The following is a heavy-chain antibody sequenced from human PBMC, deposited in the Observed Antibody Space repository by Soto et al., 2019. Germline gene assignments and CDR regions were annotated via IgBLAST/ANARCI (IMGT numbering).Heavy chain of an antibody. J-gene: IGHJ4*02. V-gene: IGHV4-31*03. CDR3: ARIGYSQKKRYYFDY. D-gene: IGHD5-18*01. CDR2: IYYSGST. CDR1: GGSISSGGYY. Sequence: QVQLQESGPGLVKPSQTLSLTCTVSGGSISSGGYYWSWIRQHPGKGLEWIGYIYYSGSTYYNLSLKSRVTISVDTSKNQFSLKLSSVTAADTAVYYCARIGYSQKKRYYFDYWGQGTLVTVSS.